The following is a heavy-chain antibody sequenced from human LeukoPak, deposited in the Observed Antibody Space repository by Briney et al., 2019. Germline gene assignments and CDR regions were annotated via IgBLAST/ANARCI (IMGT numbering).Heavy chain of an antibody. CDR1: GGSISSSSYY. CDR2: IYYSGST. J-gene: IGHJ4*02. CDR3: ASNGYDSSGYYSD. Sequence: SETLSLTCTVSGGSISSSSYYWGWIRQPPGKGLEWIGSIYYSGSTYCNPSLKSRVTISVDTSKNQFSLKLSSVTAADTAVYYCASNGYDSSGYYSDWGQGTLVTVSS. V-gene: IGHV4-39*01. D-gene: IGHD3-22*01.